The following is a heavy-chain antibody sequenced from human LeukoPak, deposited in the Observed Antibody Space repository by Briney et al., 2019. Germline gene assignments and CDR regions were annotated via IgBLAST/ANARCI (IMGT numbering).Heavy chain of an antibody. V-gene: IGHV4-4*07. D-gene: IGHD3-10*02. CDR2: IYTSGST. CDR3: ASNLRIPSMLSGYMDV. CDR1: GGSISSYY. J-gene: IGHJ6*03. Sequence: SETLSLTCTVSGGSISSYYWSWIRQPAGKGLEWIGRIYTSGSTNYNPSLKSRVTMSVDTSKNQFSLKLSSVTAADTAVYYCASNLRIPSMLSGYMDVWGKGTTVTVSS.